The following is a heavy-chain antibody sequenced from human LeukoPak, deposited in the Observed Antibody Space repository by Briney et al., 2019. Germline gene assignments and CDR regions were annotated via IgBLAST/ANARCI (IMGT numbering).Heavy chain of an antibody. CDR2: IYHSGST. CDR3: ARTHCGGGSCYSFFDAFDI. J-gene: IGHJ3*02. CDR1: GGSISSSNW. Sequence: SETLSLTCAVSGGSISSSNWWSWVRQPPGKGLEWIGEIYHSGSTNYNPSLKSRVTISVDKSKNQFSLKLSSVTAADTAVYYCARTHCGGGSCYSFFDAFDIWGQGTMVTVSS. V-gene: IGHV4-4*02. D-gene: IGHD2-15*01.